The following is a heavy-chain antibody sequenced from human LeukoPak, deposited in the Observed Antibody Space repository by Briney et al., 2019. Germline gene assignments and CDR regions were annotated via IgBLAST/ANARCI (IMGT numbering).Heavy chain of an antibody. CDR1: GFSISSGYY. V-gene: IGHV4-38-2*01. J-gene: IGHJ4*02. CDR2: IYHSGST. D-gene: IGHD6-19*01. CDR3: ARRTSGWYIDY. Sequence: PSGTLSLTCAFSGFSISSGYYCGWIRQPPGKGLEWIGSIYHSGSTYYNPSLKSRVTISLDTSMNQFSLKLSSVTAADTAVYYCARRTSGWYIDYWGQGTLVTVSS.